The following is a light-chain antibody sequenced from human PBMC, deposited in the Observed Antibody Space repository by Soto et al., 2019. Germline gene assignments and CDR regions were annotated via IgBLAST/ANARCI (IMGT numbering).Light chain of an antibody. CDR2: FGS. Sequence: SMVAQSALSLPGALGGPAAISCSSSHSLLHINVYNCLDCYLHNPVQSPHLLFYFGSNRASGVPDRFSGSGSGTEFTLTISSVEAEDVGVYFCMQALQTPLTFGCGAKV. CDR1: HSLLHINVYNC. CDR3: MQALQTPLT. V-gene: IGKV2-28*01. J-gene: IGKJ4*01.